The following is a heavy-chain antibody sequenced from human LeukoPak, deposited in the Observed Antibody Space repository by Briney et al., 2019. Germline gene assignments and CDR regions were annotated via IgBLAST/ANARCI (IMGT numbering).Heavy chain of an antibody. CDR1: GYTFTSYD. CDR2: MNPNSGNT. CDR3: ARDDDSSGYFDY. Sequence: ASVKVSCKASGYTFTSYDINWVRQATGQGLEWMGWMNPNSGNTGYARKFQGRVTMTRNTSISTAYMELSSLRSEDTAVYYCARDDDSSGYFDYWGQGTLVTVSS. D-gene: IGHD3-22*01. V-gene: IGHV1-8*01. J-gene: IGHJ4*02.